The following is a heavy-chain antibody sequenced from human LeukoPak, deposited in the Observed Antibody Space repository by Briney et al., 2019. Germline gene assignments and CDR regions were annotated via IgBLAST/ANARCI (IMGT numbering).Heavy chain of an antibody. CDR1: GFTFSSYA. Sequence: GGSLRLSCAASGFTFSSYAMSWVRQAPGKGLEWVSAISGSGGSTYYADSVKGRFTISRDNSKNALYLQMNSLRAEDTAVYYCAKARPVRLSSGSLDYWGQGTLVTVSS. V-gene: IGHV3-23*01. CDR3: AKARPVRLSSGSLDY. CDR2: ISGSGGST. D-gene: IGHD3-22*01. J-gene: IGHJ4*02.